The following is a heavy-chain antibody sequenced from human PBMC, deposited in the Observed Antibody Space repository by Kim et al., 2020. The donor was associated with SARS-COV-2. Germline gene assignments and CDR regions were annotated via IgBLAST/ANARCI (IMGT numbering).Heavy chain of an antibody. D-gene: IGHD3-10*01. V-gene: IGHV3-23*01. CDR3: AKVHQHNYYGLCSSFDY. CDR2: ITGGAAAS. J-gene: IGHJ4*03. Sequence: GGSLRLSCAASGLTFSIYAMNWVRQAPGKGLEWVSFITGGAAASEYADSVKGRFTISRDNYKTPMFLQMNSLRAEDTDFYFCAKVHQHNYYGLCSSFDY. CDR1: GLTFSIYA.